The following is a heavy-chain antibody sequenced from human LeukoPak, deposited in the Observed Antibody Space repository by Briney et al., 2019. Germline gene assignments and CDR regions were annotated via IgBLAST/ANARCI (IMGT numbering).Heavy chain of an antibody. CDR2: ISWNSGSI. Sequence: TGGSLRLSCAASGFTFSSYSMNWVRQAPGKGLEWVSGISWNSGSIGYADSVKGRFTISRDNAKNSLYLQMNSLRAEDMALYYCAKGGNDGDFDYWGQGTLVTVSS. J-gene: IGHJ4*02. CDR1: GFTFSSYS. V-gene: IGHV3-9*03. CDR3: AKGGNDGDFDY. D-gene: IGHD1-1*01.